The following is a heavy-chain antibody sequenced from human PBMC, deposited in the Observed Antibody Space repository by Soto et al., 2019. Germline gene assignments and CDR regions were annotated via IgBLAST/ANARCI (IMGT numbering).Heavy chain of an antibody. CDR3: ASHGGLTGTNNYYYGMDV. D-gene: IGHD1-7*01. CDR2: ISGSGGST. CDR1: GFTFSSYA. Sequence: EVQLVESGGGLVQPGGSLRLSCAASGFTFSSYAMSWVRQAPGKGLEWVSAISGSGGSTYYADSVKGRFTISRDNSKNTMYLKMNSLRAEDTAVYYCASHGGLTGTNNYYYGMDVWGQGTPVTVSS. V-gene: IGHV3-23*04. J-gene: IGHJ6*02.